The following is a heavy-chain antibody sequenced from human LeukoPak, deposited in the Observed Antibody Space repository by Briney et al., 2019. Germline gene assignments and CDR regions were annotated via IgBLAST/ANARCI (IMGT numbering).Heavy chain of an antibody. CDR2: VSSGGAYV. Sequence: PGGSVRLSCVVSGCTFKTYSMNCGRQAPGEGLEGVSSVSSGGAYVDYADSVKGRFTISRDNAKNSLSLHMNSVRAEDTAVFYCAKEAGRSIAGNYYYMDVWGKGTTVTVSS. CDR1: GCTFKTYS. CDR3: AKEAGRSIAGNYYYMDV. D-gene: IGHD6-6*01. V-gene: IGHV3-21*01. J-gene: IGHJ6*03.